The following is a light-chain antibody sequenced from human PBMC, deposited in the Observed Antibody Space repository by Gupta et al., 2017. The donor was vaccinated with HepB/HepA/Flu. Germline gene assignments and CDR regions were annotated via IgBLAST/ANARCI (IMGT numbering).Light chain of an antibody. CDR3: QHRTNSMYT. J-gene: IGKJ2*01. CDR1: QSVSTY. CDR2: GAS. V-gene: IGKV3-11*01. Sequence: IVLTQSPATLSLSPGDRATLACSASQSVSTYLAWYQQRPGQAPRLLIYGASNRATDIPARFSGSRSVTAFTLTIISLVPEDFAVYYCQHRTNSMYTLGQGTKVEIK.